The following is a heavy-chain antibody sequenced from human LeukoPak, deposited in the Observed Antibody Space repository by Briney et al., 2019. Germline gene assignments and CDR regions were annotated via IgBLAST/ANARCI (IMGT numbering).Heavy chain of an antibody. J-gene: IGHJ4*02. CDR2: ISAYNGNT. Sequence: ASVKVSCKASGYTFTSYGISWVRQAPGQGLEWMGWISAYNGNTNYAQKLQGRVTMTTDTSTSTAYMELRSLRSDDTAVYYCARVPFLTGYPDYFDYWGQGTLVTVSS. D-gene: IGHD3-9*01. CDR3: ARVPFLTGYPDYFDY. CDR1: GYTFTSYG. V-gene: IGHV1-18*01.